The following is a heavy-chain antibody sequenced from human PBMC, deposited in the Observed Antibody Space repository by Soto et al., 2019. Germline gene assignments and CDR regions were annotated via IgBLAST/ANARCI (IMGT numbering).Heavy chain of an antibody. J-gene: IGHJ5*02. CDR3: ARGLQDPHWFDP. CDR1: GGSISSGGYS. V-gene: IGHV4-30-2*01. D-gene: IGHD4-4*01. Sequence: SETLSLTCAVSGGSISSGGYSWSWTRQPPGKGLEWIGYIYHSGSTYYNPSLKSRVTISVDRSKNQFSLKLSSVTAADTAVYYCARGLQDPHWFDPWGQGTLVTVSS. CDR2: IYHSGST.